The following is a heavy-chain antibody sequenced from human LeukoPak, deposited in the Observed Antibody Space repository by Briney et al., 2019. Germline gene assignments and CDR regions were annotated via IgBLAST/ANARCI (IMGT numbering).Heavy chain of an antibody. V-gene: IGHV4-34*01. J-gene: IGHJ4*02. D-gene: IGHD5-18*01. CDR3: ASRDTATGLD. Sequence: SETLSLTCDVYGGSFSGYYWSWIRQPPGKGLEWIGEINHSGSTNYNPSLKSRVTISVDTSKNQFSLTLSSVTAADTAVYYCASRDTATGLDWGQGTLVTVSS. CDR1: GGSFSGYY. CDR2: INHSGST.